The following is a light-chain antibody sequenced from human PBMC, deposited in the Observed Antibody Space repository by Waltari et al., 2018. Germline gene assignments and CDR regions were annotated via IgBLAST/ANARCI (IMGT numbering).Light chain of an antibody. CDR1: QSVSSSY. CDR2: GAS. V-gene: IGKV3-20*01. Sequence: EIVLTQSPGPLSLFPGERATLSCRASQSVSSSYLAWYQQKPGQAPRLLIYGASSRATGIPDRFSGSGSGTDFTLTISRLEPEDFAVYYCQQYGSSPELTFGGGTKVEIK. J-gene: IGKJ4*01. CDR3: QQYGSSPELT.